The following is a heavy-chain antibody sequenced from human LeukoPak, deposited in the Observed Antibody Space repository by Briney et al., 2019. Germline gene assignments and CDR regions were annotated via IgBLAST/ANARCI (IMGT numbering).Heavy chain of an antibody. J-gene: IGHJ3*02. Sequence: SDTLSLTCTVSGVSISSYSRSWVRQPPGKGLEWVGYIAYTGSTNYNPSLKSRGTISVDTSNKQFSLKLGSVTVADTAVYYCAGRVGESAFDIWGPGTMVTVSS. CDR2: IAYTGST. D-gene: IGHD1-26*01. CDR3: AGRVGESAFDI. CDR1: GVSISSYS. V-gene: IGHV4-59*08.